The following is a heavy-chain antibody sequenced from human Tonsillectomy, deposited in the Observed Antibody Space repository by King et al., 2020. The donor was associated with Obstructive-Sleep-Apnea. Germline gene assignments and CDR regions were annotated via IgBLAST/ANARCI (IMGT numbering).Heavy chain of an antibody. J-gene: IGHJ4*02. CDR2: VYIKSDGGTT. D-gene: IGHD6-13*01. V-gene: IGHV3-15*01. Sequence: VQLVESGGGLVKPGGSIRLSFAGSGFIFNNTWMSWVRQLPGKGLEWVGRVYIKSDGGTTDYAAPVKGRFTISRDESKNTVYLEMNSLKIEDTALYYCSRGAAPAYFANWGQGTLVTVSS. CDR1: GFIFNNTW. CDR3: SRGAAPAYFAN.